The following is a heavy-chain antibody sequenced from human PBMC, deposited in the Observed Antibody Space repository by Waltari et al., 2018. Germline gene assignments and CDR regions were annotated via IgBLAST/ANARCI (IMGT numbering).Heavy chain of an antibody. CDR1: GFTFSSYA. CDR3: AKGPIPTEFDY. CDR2: ISGSGGST. Sequence: VQLVQSGAEVKKPGSSVKVSCAASGFTFSSYAMSWGRQAPGKGLEWVSAISGSGGSTYYADSVKGRFTISRDNSKNTLYLQMNSLRAEDTAVYYCAKGPIPTEFDYWGQGTLVTVSS. D-gene: IGHD4-17*01. V-gene: IGHV3-23*04. J-gene: IGHJ4*02.